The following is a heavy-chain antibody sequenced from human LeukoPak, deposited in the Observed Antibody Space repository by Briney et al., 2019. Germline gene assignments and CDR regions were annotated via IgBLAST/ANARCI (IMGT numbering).Heavy chain of an antibody. CDR3: ARDLRAVVVPAASWFDP. J-gene: IGHJ5*02. CDR2: INPSGGST. Sequence: ASVKVSCKASGYTFTSYYMHWVRQAPGQGLEWMGIINPSGGSTSYAQKLQGRVTMTTDTSTSTAYMELRRLRSDDTAVYYCARDLRAVVVPAASWFDPWGQGTLVTVSS. D-gene: IGHD2-2*01. CDR1: GYTFTSYY. V-gene: IGHV1-46*01.